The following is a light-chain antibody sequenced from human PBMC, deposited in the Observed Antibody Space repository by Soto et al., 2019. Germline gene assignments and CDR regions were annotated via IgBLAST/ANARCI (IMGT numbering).Light chain of an antibody. Sequence: DKVMTQSPATLSVSPGERATLSCRASQSVSSNLAWYQQKPGQAPRLLIYAASTRATDIPARFSGSGSGTEFTLTIGSLQSEDFAIYYCQQYNNWPITFGQGTRLEIK. J-gene: IGKJ5*01. CDR3: QQYNNWPIT. V-gene: IGKV3-15*01. CDR2: AAS. CDR1: QSVSSN.